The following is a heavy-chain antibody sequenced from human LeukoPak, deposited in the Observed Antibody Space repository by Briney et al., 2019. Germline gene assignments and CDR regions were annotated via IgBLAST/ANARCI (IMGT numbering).Heavy chain of an antibody. D-gene: IGHD5-18*01. CDR3: AKGPHTASSYNWFDP. J-gene: IGHJ5*02. Sequence: QPGGSLRLSCAVSGFTFRIYAMSCVRGAPEKGVEWVLVISGSGGSTYYADSVKGRFTISRDNSQNTLYLQMNSLRAEDTAVYYCAKGPHTASSYNWFDPWGRGTLVTVSS. CDR2: ISGSGGST. V-gene: IGHV3-23*01. CDR1: GFTFRIYA.